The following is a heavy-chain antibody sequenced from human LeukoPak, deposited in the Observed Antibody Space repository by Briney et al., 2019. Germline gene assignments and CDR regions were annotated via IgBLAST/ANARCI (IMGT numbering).Heavy chain of an antibody. CDR2: INAGNGNT. CDR1: GYTFTTYS. J-gene: IGHJ4*02. D-gene: IGHD6-13*01. CDR3: ARSIAAAGDLEDY. V-gene: IGHV1-3*01. Sequence: ASVKVSCKASGYTFTTYSISWVRQAPGQRLEWMGWINAGNGNTKYSQKFQGRVTITRDTSASTAYMELSSLRSEDTAVYYRARSIAAAGDLEDYWGQGTLVTVSS.